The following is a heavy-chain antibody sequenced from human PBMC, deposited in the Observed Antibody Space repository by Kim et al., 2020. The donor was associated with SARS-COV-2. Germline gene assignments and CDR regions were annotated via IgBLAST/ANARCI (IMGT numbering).Heavy chain of an antibody. CDR2: GSQE. J-gene: IGHJ4*02. V-gene: IGHV3-30-3*01. CDR3: ASDTGTGDY. Sequence: GSQEDYADSVKGRFTISRDNFQATLYLQMNSLRGDDTAVYFCASDTGTGDYWGQGTLVTVSS. D-gene: IGHD1-1*01.